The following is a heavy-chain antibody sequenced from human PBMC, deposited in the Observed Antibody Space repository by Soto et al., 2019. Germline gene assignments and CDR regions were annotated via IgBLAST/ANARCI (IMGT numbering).Heavy chain of an antibody. Sequence: SETLSLTCAVSGGSFRGYFWSWIRHSPDKGLEWIGEINDRGSTYCNPSFKSRLTISVDTSERQISLRLTSVTAADSAVYYCQGGDFWGQGTRVTVSS. CDR1: GGSFRGYF. CDR3: QGGDF. V-gene: IGHV4-34*01. CDR2: INDRGST. J-gene: IGHJ4*02. D-gene: IGHD3-16*01.